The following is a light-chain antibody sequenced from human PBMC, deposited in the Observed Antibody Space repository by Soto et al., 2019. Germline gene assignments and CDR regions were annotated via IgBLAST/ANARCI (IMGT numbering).Light chain of an antibody. CDR3: QQRSNWPIT. Sequence: EIVLTQSPCTLSFSPGERSSLSFMASQSVRSSYLAWYQQKPGQAPRLLIYDASNRATGIPARFSGSGSGTDFTLTISSLEPEDFAVYYCQQRSNWPITFGQGTRLEIK. V-gene: IGKV3-11*01. CDR1: QSVRSSY. CDR2: DAS. J-gene: IGKJ5*01.